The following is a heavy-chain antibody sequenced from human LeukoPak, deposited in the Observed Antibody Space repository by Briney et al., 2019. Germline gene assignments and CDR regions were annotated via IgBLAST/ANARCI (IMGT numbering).Heavy chain of an antibody. J-gene: IGHJ4*02. CDR1: GFTFSSHA. D-gene: IGHD2-2*01. V-gene: IGHV3-23*01. Sequence: GGSLRLSCAASGFTFSSHALSWVRQAPGKGLEWVSSLSGSGYNTYYADSVKGRFTISRDNSKNTVYLQMNSPRAEDTAVYYCAKDPYGTRYFDYWGQGTLVTVSS. CDR2: LSGSGYNT. CDR3: AKDPYGTRYFDY.